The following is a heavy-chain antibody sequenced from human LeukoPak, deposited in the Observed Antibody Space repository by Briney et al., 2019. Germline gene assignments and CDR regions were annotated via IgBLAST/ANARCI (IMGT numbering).Heavy chain of an antibody. Sequence: PGGSLRLSCAASGFTFNGYAMSWVRQAPGKGLEWVSSISGSGANTYYANSAKGRFTVYRDNSKNTLYLQVNNLRAEDTAVYYCAKHLGSHNFDYWGQGTLVTVSS. CDR1: GFTFNGYA. CDR2: ISGSGANT. V-gene: IGHV3-23*01. CDR3: AKHLGSHNFDY. D-gene: IGHD3-10*01. J-gene: IGHJ4*02.